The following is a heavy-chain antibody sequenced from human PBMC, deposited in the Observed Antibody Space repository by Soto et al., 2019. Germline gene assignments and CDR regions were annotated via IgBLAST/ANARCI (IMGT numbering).Heavy chain of an antibody. D-gene: IGHD1-20*01. CDR1: GGSFSGYY. V-gene: IGHV4-34*01. CDR2: INHSGST. Sequence: QVQLQQWGAGLLKPSETLSLTCAVYGGSFSGYYWSWIRQPPGKGLEWIGEINHSGSTNYNPSRKSRVTISVDTSKNQFSLKLSSVTAADTAVYYCARGPEITGGMDVWGQGTTVTVSS. J-gene: IGHJ6*02. CDR3: ARGPEITGGMDV.